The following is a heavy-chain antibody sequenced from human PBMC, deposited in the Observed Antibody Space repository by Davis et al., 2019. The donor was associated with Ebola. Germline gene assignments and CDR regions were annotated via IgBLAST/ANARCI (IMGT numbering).Heavy chain of an antibody. CDR3: ARVYGDYLFVFDY. J-gene: IGHJ4*02. V-gene: IGHV3-30-3*01. CDR2: ISSDGSNK. Sequence: GESLKISCAASGFTFSSYAMHWVRQAPGKGLEWVAVISSDGSNKYYADSVKGRFTISRDNSKNTRYLQMNSRRAEDTAVYYCARVYGDYLFVFDYWGQGTLVTVSS. D-gene: IGHD4-17*01. CDR1: GFTFSSYA.